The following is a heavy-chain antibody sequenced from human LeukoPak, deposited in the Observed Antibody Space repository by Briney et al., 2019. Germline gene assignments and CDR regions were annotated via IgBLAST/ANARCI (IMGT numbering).Heavy chain of an antibody. CDR2: IYPGDSDT. CDR1: GYGFTSYW. J-gene: IGHJ5*02. Sequence: GESLKISCTGSGYGFTSYWIGWVRQMPGKGLEWMGIIYPGDSDTRYSPSFQGQVTISADKSISTAYLQWSSLKASDTAMYYCARLGYQLPEGFDPWGQGTLVTVSS. D-gene: IGHD2-2*01. V-gene: IGHV5-51*01. CDR3: ARLGYQLPEGFDP.